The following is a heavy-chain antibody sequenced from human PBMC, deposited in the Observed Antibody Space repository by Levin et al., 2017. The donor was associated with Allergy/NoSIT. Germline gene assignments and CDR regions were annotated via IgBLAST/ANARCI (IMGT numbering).Heavy chain of an antibody. Sequence: PGGSLRLSCAASGFTFSSYAMHWVRQAPGKGLEWVAVISYDGSNKYYADSVKGRFTISRDNSKNTLYLQMNSLRAEDTAVYYCARGTLRLGELLAYWGQGTLVTVSS. V-gene: IGHV3-30-3*01. CDR3: ARGTLRLGELLAY. CDR1: GFTFSSYA. J-gene: IGHJ4*02. D-gene: IGHD3-16*01. CDR2: ISYDGSNK.